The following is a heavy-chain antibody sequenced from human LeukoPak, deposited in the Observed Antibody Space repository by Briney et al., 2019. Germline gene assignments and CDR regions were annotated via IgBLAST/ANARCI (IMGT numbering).Heavy chain of an antibody. CDR2: INPSGGST. J-gene: IGHJ4*02. V-gene: IGHV1-46*01. CDR1: GYTFTSYG. D-gene: IGHD3-22*01. CDR3: ARAAGWLLPPDY. Sequence: ASVKVSCKASGYTFTSYGISWVRQAPGQGLEWMGIINPSGGSTSYAQKFQGRVTMTRDTSTSTVYMELSSLRSEDTAVYYCARAAGWLLPPDYWGQGTLVTVSS.